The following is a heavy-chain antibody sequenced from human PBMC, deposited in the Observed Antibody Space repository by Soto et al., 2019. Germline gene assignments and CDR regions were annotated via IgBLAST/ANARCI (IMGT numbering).Heavy chain of an antibody. J-gene: IGHJ4*02. CDR2: MSSGGGIT. D-gene: IGHD5-12*01. CDR3: ARLTRDLDIVATKAFDY. Sequence: EVQLLDSGGGLVQPGGSLRLSCAASGFTFSTYAMGWVRQAPGKGLEWVSSMSSGGGITWYADSVQGRFTVARDNSENTLWMQLNSLRAEDTAAYFCARLTRDLDIVATKAFDYWGQGTLVTVSS. CDR1: GFTFSTYA. V-gene: IGHV3-23*01.